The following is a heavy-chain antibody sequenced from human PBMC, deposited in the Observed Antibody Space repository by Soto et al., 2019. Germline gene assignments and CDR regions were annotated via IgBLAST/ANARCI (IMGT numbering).Heavy chain of an antibody. CDR3: ARAGYSSGRYVSAYLYGMDV. Sequence: EVQLVESGGGLIQPGGSLRLSCAASGFTVSSNYMSWVRQAPGKGLEWVSVIYSGGSTYYADSVKGRFTISRDNSKNTLYLQMNSLRAEDTAVYYCARAGYSSGRYVSAYLYGMDVWGQGTTVTVSS. J-gene: IGHJ6*02. CDR1: GFTVSSNY. D-gene: IGHD6-19*01. CDR2: IYSGGST. V-gene: IGHV3-53*01.